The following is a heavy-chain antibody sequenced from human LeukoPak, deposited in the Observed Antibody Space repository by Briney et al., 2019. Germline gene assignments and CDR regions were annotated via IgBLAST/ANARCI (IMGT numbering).Heavy chain of an antibody. CDR3: ARGIGYDYRKIDY. J-gene: IGHJ4*02. D-gene: IGHD5-12*01. V-gene: IGHV1-69*04. CDR2: IIPILGVT. Sequence: SVKVSCKASGGTFSNYALSWVRQAPGQGLEWMGRIIPILGVTHYAQRFLGRVTITADTSTSTAYMELSSLRSDDTAVYYCARGIGYDYRKIDYCGQGTLATVSS. CDR1: GGTFSNYA.